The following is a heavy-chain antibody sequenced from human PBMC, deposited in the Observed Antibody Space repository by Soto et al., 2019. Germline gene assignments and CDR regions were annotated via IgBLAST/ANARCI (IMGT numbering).Heavy chain of an antibody. D-gene: IGHD1-26*01. V-gene: IGHV1-18*01. CDR2: ISISKGKT. CDR3: ARNRYIGNFGLDV. J-gene: IGHJ6*02. Sequence: ASVKVSCKASGYTFINYDVAWVRRAPGQGLQWMGWISISKGKTYYEQSLQGRVTMTTDTVTTTAYMEVRSLRSDETAVYYCARNRYIGNFGLDVCGQGTTVTVYS. CDR1: GYTFINYD.